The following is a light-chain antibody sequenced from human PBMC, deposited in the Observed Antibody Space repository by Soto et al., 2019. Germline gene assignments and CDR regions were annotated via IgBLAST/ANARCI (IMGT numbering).Light chain of an antibody. V-gene: IGKV1-39*01. CDR3: QQFYSAPT. J-gene: IGKJ4*01. CDR2: AAS. Sequence: DIHMTQTPSSLSASVGDRGTITCLAGQNIFSSLNWYQQKPGKAPKLLIYAASSLQSGVPSRFSGSGSGTDFTLTISSVQPQDFANYYCQQFYSAPTFGGGAKVDIK. CDR1: QNIFSS.